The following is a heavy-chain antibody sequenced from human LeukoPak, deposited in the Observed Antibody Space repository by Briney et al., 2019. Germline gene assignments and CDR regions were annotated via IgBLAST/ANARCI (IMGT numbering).Heavy chain of an antibody. CDR1: GFTFSTYR. D-gene: IGHD3-22*01. CDR2: INSDGSAT. Sequence: PGGSLRLSCAASGFTFSTYRMQWVRQVPGKGLVWVSRINSDGSATSYADSVKGRFTISRDNAKNTLYLQMNSLRAEDTAVYYCAKGAYYYDSSGYYRLDYWGQGTLVTVSS. CDR3: AKGAYYYDSSGYYRLDY. J-gene: IGHJ4*02. V-gene: IGHV3-74*01.